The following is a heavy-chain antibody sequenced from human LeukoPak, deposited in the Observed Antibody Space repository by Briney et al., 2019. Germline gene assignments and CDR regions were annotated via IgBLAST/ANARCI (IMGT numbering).Heavy chain of an antibody. J-gene: IGHJ4*02. CDR1: GYTFTGYY. CDR2: INPNSGGT. V-gene: IGHV1-2*02. Sequence: ASVKVSCKASGYTFTGYYMHWVRQAPGQGLEWMGWINPNSGGTSYAQKFQGRVTMTRDTSISTAYMELSRLRSDDTAVYYCARGTYYYDSSGYLPFDYWGQGTLVTVSS. D-gene: IGHD3-22*01. CDR3: ARGTYYYDSSGYLPFDY.